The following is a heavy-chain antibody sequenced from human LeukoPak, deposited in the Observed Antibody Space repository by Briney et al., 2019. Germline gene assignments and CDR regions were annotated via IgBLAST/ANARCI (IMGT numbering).Heavy chain of an antibody. D-gene: IGHD3/OR15-3a*01. CDR2: ISWNSGSI. J-gene: IGHJ5*02. V-gene: IGHV3-9*01. CDR1: GFTFDDYA. Sequence: GRSLRLSCAASGFTFDDYAMHWVRQAPGKGLEWVSGISWNSGSIGYADSVKDRFTISRDNAKNSLYLQMNSLRAEDTALYYCAKDISDFGSNWFDPWGQGTLVTVSS. CDR3: AKDISDFGSNWFDP.